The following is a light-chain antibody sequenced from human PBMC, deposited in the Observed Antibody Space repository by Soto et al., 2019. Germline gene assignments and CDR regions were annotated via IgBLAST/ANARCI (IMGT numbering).Light chain of an antibody. CDR3: EQFNGYPRT. V-gene: IGKV1-13*02. Sequence: AIQLTQSPSSLSASVGDRVTITCRASQGISSALAWYQHKPGRAPNLLIYDASRLESGVPSRFSGSGSGTDFTLTISSLQPEDFATYYCEQFNGYPRTFGQGTNLEIK. CDR2: DAS. CDR1: QGISSA. J-gene: IGKJ2*01.